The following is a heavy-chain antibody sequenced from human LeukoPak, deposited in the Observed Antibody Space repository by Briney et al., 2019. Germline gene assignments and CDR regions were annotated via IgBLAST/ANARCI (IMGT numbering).Heavy chain of an antibody. CDR3: ARDSSYYGSGSYYNQGWFDP. D-gene: IGHD3-10*01. CDR2: IYHSGST. V-gene: IGHV4-38-2*02. J-gene: IGHJ5*02. CDR1: AYSISSGYY. Sequence: KPSETLSLTCAVSAYSISSGYYWGWIRQPPGKGLESIGSIYHSGSTYYNPSLKSRVTISVDTSKNQFSLKLSSVTAADAAVYYCARDSSYYGSGSYYNQGWFDPWGQGTLVTVSS.